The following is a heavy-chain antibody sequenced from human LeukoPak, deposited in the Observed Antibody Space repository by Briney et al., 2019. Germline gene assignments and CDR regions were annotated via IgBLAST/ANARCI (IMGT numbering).Heavy chain of an antibody. Sequence: SQTLSLTCAISGDSVSSNSAAWNWIRQSPSRGLEWLGRTYYRSKWYNDYAVAVKSRITINPDTSKNQFSLQLNSVTPEDTAVYYCAKGYCSSTSCYGSFDYWGQGTLVTVSS. V-gene: IGHV6-1*01. CDR2: TYYRSKWYN. CDR1: GDSVSSNSAA. CDR3: AKGYCSSTSCYGSFDY. J-gene: IGHJ4*02. D-gene: IGHD2-2*01.